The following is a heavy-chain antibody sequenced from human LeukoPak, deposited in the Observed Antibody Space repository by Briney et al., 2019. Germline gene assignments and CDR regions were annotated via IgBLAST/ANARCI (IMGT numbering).Heavy chain of an antibody. CDR2: IKSKTDGGTT. Sequence: GGSLRLSCAASGFTFSNAWMSWVRQAPGKGLEWVGRIKSKTDGGTTDYAAPVKGRFTISRDDSKNTLYLQMNSLRAEDTAVYYCARRAGAYSHPYDYWGQGTLVTVSS. CDR3: ARRAGAYSHPYDY. V-gene: IGHV3-15*01. D-gene: IGHD4/OR15-4a*01. CDR1: GFTFSNAW. J-gene: IGHJ4*02.